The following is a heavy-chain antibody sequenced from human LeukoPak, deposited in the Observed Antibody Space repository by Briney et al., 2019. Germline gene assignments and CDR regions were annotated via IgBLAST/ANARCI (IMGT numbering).Heavy chain of an antibody. CDR3: AKDHYYDSSGYLDY. V-gene: IGHV3-23*01. Sequence: GGPLRLSCAASGFTFISYAMSWVRQAPGKGLEWVSAISGSGGSTYYADSVKGRFTISRDNSKNTLYLQMNSLRAEDTAVYYCAKDHYYDSSGYLDYWGQGTLVTVSS. CDR1: GFTFISYA. D-gene: IGHD3-22*01. J-gene: IGHJ4*02. CDR2: ISGSGGST.